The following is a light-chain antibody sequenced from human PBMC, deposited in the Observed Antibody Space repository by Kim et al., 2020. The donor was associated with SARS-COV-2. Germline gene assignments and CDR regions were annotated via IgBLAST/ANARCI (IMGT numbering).Light chain of an antibody. CDR3: NSWDSRGNHLV. CDR1: SLRSYY. CDR2: GKN. Sequence: SSELTQDPAVSVALGQTVRITCQGDSLRSYYASWYQQKPGQAPVRVIYGKNNRPSGIPDRFSGSSSGNTASLTITGAQAEDEADYYCNSWDSRGNHLVFGGGTQLTVL. V-gene: IGLV3-19*02. J-gene: IGLJ3*02.